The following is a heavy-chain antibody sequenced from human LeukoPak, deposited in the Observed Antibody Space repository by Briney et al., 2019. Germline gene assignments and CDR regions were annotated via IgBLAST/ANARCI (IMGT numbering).Heavy chain of an antibody. Sequence: GGSLRLSCAASGFTFSSYSMNWVRQAPGKGLEWVSSISSSSSYIYYADSVKGRFTISRDNSKNTLYLQMNSLRAEDTAVYYCAKVRVTIRGSFDYWGQGTLVTVSS. J-gene: IGHJ4*02. CDR1: GFTFSSYS. CDR2: ISSSSSYI. D-gene: IGHD3-3*01. CDR3: AKVRVTIRGSFDY. V-gene: IGHV3-21*04.